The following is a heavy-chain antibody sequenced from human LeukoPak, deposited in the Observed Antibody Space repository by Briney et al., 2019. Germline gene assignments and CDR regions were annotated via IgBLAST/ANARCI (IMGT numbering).Heavy chain of an antibody. CDR3: ARYSSSWYSNY. J-gene: IGHJ4*02. CDR1: GGSISSSSYY. V-gene: IGHV4-39*01. D-gene: IGHD6-13*01. Sequence: PSETLSLTCTVSGGSISSSSYYWGWIRQPPGKGLQWIGSIYYSGSTYYNPSPKSRVTISVDTSKNQFSLKLSSVTAADTAVSYCARYSSSWYSNYWGQGTLVTVSS. CDR2: IYYSGST.